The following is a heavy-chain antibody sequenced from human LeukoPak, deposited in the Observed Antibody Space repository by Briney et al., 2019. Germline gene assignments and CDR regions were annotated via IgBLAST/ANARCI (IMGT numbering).Heavy chain of an antibody. CDR2: ISYDGSNK. V-gene: IGHV3-30*18. J-gene: IGHJ4*02. D-gene: IGHD3-10*01. CDR1: GFTFSSYG. Sequence: GRSLRLSCAASGFTFSSYGMHWVRQAPGKGLEWVAVISYDGSNKYYADSVKGRFTISRDNSKNTLYLRMNSLRAEDTAVYYCAKALSGYYGSGSYYIDYWGQGTLVTVSS. CDR3: AKALSGYYGSGSYYIDY.